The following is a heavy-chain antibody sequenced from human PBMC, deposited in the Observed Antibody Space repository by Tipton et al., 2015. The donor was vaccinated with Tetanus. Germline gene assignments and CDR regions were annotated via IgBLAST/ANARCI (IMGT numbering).Heavy chain of an antibody. CDR3: AKGGFGSSYMDV. J-gene: IGHJ6*03. D-gene: IGHD3-10*01. V-gene: IGHV3-30*18. Sequence: SLRLSCAASGFTFSSYGMHWVRQAPGKGLEWVAVISYDGSNKYYADSVKGRFTISRDNSKNTLYLQMNSLRAEDTAVYYCAKGGFGSSYMDVWGKGTTVTVSS. CDR1: GFTFSSYG. CDR2: ISYDGSNK.